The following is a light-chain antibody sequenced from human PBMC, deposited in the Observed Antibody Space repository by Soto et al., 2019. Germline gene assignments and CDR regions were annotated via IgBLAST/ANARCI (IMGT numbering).Light chain of an antibody. V-gene: IGLV2-23*02. J-gene: IGLJ1*01. CDR2: EVS. CDR1: SSDVGSYNL. Sequence: QSVLTQPASVSGSPGQSITISRTGTSSDVGSYNLVSWYQQHPGKAPKVMIYEVSKRPSGVSNRFSGSKFGNTASLTISGLQADDEADYYCCSYAGSSTYVFGTGTKLTVL. CDR3: CSYAGSSTYV.